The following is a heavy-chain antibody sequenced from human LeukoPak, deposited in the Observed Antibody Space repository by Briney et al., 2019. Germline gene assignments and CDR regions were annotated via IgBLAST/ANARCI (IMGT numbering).Heavy chain of an antibody. J-gene: IGHJ6*02. CDR2: ISGSGGST. CDR3: AKDPDVDTAMVIISYYYYGMDV. Sequence: GGSLRLSCAASGFTFSSYAMSWVRQAPGKGLEWVSAISGSGGSTYYADSVKGRFTISRDNSKNTLYLQMNSLRAEDTAVYHCAKDPDVDTAMVIISYYYYGMDVWGQGTTVTVSS. V-gene: IGHV3-23*01. D-gene: IGHD5-18*01. CDR1: GFTFSSYA.